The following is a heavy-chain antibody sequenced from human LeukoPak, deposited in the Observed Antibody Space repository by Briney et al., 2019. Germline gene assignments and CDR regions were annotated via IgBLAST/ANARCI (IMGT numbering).Heavy chain of an antibody. J-gene: IGHJ4*02. CDR2: IIPIFGTA. D-gene: IGHD3-22*01. Sequence: ASVKVSCKASGGTFSSYAISWVRQAPGQGLEWMGGIIPIFGTANYAQKFQGRVTITADESASTAYMELSSLRSEDTAVYYCANPRYDSSGYYYIDWGQGTLVTVSS. V-gene: IGHV1-69*13. CDR3: ANPRYDSSGYYYID. CDR1: GGTFSSYA.